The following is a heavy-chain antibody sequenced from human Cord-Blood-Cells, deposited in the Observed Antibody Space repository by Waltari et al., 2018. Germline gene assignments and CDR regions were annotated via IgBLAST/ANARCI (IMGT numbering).Heavy chain of an antibody. V-gene: IGHV1-69*01. CDR3: AVGGSPRGYDAFDI. D-gene: IGHD3-16*01. Sequence: QVQLVQSGAEVKKPGSSVKVSCKASGGTFSRYATSWVRQAPGQGLEWMGGIIPIFGTANYAQKFQGRVTITADESTSTAYMELSSLRSEDTAVYYCAVGGSPRGYDAFDIWGQGTMVTVSS. J-gene: IGHJ3*02. CDR2: IIPIFGTA. CDR1: GGTFSRYA.